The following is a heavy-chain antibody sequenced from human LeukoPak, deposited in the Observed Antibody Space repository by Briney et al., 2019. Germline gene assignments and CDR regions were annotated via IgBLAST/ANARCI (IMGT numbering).Heavy chain of an antibody. CDR2: IYYSGST. CDR1: GGSFSDYY. J-gene: IGHJ4*02. D-gene: IGHD5-18*01. Sequence: SETLSLTCAVYGGSFSDYYWSWIRQPPGKGLEWIGYIYYSGSTYYNPSLKSRVTISVDTSKNQFSLKLSSVTAADTAVYYCARVAEWGGYSYGYDYFDYWGQGTLVTVPS. V-gene: IGHV4-30-4*01. CDR3: ARVAEWGGYSYGYDYFDY.